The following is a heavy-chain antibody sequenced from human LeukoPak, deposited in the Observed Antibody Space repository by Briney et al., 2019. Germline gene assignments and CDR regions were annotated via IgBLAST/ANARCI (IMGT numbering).Heavy chain of an antibody. CDR2: ISTYSANT. V-gene: IGHV1-18*01. D-gene: IGHD1-26*01. CDR3: AKDCATPHEGRGGNY. J-gene: IGHJ4*02. CDR1: GYTFSSSG. Sequence: ASVKVSCKASGYTFSSSGIYWVRQVPGRGLEWMGWISTYSANTHYAPNLQGRLTLTKDTYTSTAYMELRSLTSDDTALYYCAKDCATPHEGRGGNYSGQGTLVTVSS.